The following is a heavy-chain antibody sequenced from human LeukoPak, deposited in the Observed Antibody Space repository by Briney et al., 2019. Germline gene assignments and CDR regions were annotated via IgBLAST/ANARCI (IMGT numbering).Heavy chain of an antibody. CDR3: VRDLPYYYGSGSTLDYYYMDV. Sequence: SETLSLTCTVSGGSISSYYWSWIRQPAGKGLEWIGRIYTSGSTNYNPSLKSRVTMSVDTSKNQFSLKLSSVTAADTAVYYCVRDLPYYYGSGSTLDYYYMDVWGKGTTVTVSS. J-gene: IGHJ6*03. D-gene: IGHD3-10*01. V-gene: IGHV4-4*07. CDR2: IYTSGST. CDR1: GGSISSYY.